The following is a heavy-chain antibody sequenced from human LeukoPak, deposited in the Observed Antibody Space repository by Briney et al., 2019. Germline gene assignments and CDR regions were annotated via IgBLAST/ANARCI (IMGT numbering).Heavy chain of an antibody. CDR1: GGSISSYY. CDR3: ARGRGPGDV. Sequence: SETLSLTCTVSGGSISSYYWSWIRQPPGKGLEWIGYIYYSGSTNYNPSLKSRVTISVDTSKNQFSLKLSSVTAADTAVYYCARGRGPGDVWGQGTTVTVSS. CDR2: IYYSGST. V-gene: IGHV4-59*01. D-gene: IGHD3-10*01. J-gene: IGHJ6*02.